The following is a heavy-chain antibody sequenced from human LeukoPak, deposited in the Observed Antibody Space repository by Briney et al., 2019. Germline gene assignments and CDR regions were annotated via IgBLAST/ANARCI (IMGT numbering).Heavy chain of an antibody. D-gene: IGHD3-22*01. CDR3: ARGPGSKWLLLQGWFDP. J-gene: IGHJ5*02. CDR1: GGSFSGYY. CDR2: INHSGST. Sequence: PSETLSLTCAAYGGSFSGYYWSWIRQPPGKGLEWIGEINHSGSTNYNPSLKSRVTISVDTSKNQFSLKLSSVTAADTAVYYCARGPGSKWLLLQGWFDPWGQGTLVTVSS. V-gene: IGHV4-34*01.